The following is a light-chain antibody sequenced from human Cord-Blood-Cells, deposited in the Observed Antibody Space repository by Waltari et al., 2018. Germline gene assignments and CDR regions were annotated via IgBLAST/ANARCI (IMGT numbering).Light chain of an antibody. Sequence: QSALTQPRSVSGSPGQSVTISCTGTSSDVGGYNNVSWYQQHPGKAPKLMIYDVCKRPSGVPDRFSGSKSGNTASLTISGLQAEDEADYYCCSYAGSYTFVVFGGGTKLTVL. CDR1: SSDVGGYNN. V-gene: IGLV2-11*01. J-gene: IGLJ2*01. CDR2: DVC. CDR3: CSYAGSYTFVV.